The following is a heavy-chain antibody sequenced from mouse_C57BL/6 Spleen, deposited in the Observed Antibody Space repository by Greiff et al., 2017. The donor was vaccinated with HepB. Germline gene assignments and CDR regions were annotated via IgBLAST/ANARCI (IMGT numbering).Heavy chain of an antibody. J-gene: IGHJ1*03. Sequence: VQLQQPGAELVKPGASVKLSCKASGYTFTSYWMQWVKQRPGQGLEWIGEIDPSDSYTNYNQKFKGKATLTVDTSSSTAYMQLSSLTSEDSAVYYCARSDYSNYVRYFDVWGTGTTVTVSS. D-gene: IGHD2-5*01. CDR3: ARSDYSNYVRYFDV. CDR1: GYTFTSYW. CDR2: IDPSDSYT. V-gene: IGHV1-50*01.